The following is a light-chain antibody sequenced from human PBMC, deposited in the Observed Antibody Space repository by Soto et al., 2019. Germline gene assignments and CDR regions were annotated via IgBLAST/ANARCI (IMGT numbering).Light chain of an antibody. J-gene: IGKJ1*01. V-gene: IGKV3-20*01. CDR3: QQDGSSSWT. CDR2: AAS. CDR1: QSVSSSY. Sequence: EIVLTQSPGTLSLSPGERATLSCRASQSVSSSYLAWYQQKPGQAPRLLIYAASSRATGIPDRFSGSGSGTDFTLTISRLEPEDFAVYYCQQDGSSSWTF.